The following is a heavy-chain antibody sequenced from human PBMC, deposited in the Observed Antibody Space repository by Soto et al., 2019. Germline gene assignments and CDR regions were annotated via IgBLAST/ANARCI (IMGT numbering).Heavy chain of an antibody. J-gene: IGHJ5*02. CDR3: AREGPNHRLS. CDR1: GYTFTSYA. D-gene: IGHD3-16*02. Sequence: ASVKVSCKASGYTFTSYAMHWVRQAPGQRLEWMGWITAYNGNTKYAQKWQGRVTMTTDTSTSTAYMELRSLRSDDTAVYYCAREGPNHRLSWGQGTLVTVSS. V-gene: IGHV1-3*01. CDR2: ITAYNGNT.